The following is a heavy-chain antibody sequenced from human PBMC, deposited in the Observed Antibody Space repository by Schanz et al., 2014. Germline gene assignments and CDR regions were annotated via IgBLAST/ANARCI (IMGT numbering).Heavy chain of an antibody. J-gene: IGHJ6*02. V-gene: IGHV3-30-3*01. CDR2: ISYDGSNK. CDR1: GFTFSSYA. D-gene: IGHD3-10*01. Sequence: VQLVESGGGLVQPGGSLRLSCAASGFTFSSYAMSWVRQAPGKGLEWVAVISYDGSNKYYADSVKGRFTISRDNSKNTLYLQMNSLRAEDTAVYYCARLPVGYGSGIWDVWGQGTSVTVSS. CDR3: ARLPVGYGSGIWDV.